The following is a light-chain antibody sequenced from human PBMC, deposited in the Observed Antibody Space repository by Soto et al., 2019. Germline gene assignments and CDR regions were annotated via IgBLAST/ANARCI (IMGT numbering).Light chain of an antibody. CDR1: KNDIGVYDF. Sequence: QSALTQPPSASGSPGQSVTISCTGTKNDIGVYDFVSWYQHHPGKAPRLIIYEVVQRPSGVPDRFSGSKSGNTASLTVSGLQAADEADYFCQSYDSGVTGSVFGTGTKATVL. J-gene: IGLJ1*01. V-gene: IGLV2-8*01. CDR2: EVV. CDR3: QSYDSGVTGSV.